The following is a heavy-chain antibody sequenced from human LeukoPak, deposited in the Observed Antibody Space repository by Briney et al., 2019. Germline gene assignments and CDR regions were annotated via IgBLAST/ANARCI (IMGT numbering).Heavy chain of an antibody. CDR1: GGSLSSGSYY. Sequence: SQTLSLTCTVSGGSLSSGSYYWSWIRQPAGKGLEWIGRIYTSGSTNYDPSLKSRVTISVDTSKNQFSLKLSSVTAADTAVYYCARGQLLWFGEFSRKHYGMDVWGQGTTVTVSS. CDR3: ARGQLLWFGEFSRKHYGMDV. V-gene: IGHV4-61*02. CDR2: IYTSGST. D-gene: IGHD3-10*01. J-gene: IGHJ6*02.